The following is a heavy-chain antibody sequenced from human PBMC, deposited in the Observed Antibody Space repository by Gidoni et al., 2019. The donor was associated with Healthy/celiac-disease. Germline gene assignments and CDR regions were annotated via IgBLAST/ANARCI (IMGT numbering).Heavy chain of an antibody. Sequence: EVQLVESGGGVVQPGGSLRLSCAASGFTFDDYAMHWVRQAPGKGLEWVSLISGDGGSTYYADSVKGRFTISRDNSKNSLYLQMNSLRTEDTALYYCAKDIGDGVVGDSGAFDIWGQGTMVTVSS. V-gene: IGHV3-43*02. CDR2: ISGDGGST. J-gene: IGHJ3*02. CDR3: AKDIGDGVVGDSGAFDI. CDR1: GFTFDDYA. D-gene: IGHD1-26*01.